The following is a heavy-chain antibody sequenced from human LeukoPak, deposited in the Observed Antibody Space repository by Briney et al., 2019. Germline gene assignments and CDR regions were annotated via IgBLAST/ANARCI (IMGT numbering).Heavy chain of an antibody. V-gene: IGHV3-30*01. CDR2: LSYDGSTK. D-gene: IGHD3-10*01. CDR3: TRVRVPSRVLLPYFDY. Sequence: GSSLTLTCSASGFTFSTYSIHWVRQAPGKGLEWVAVLSYDGSTKYFADSVKGRFAISRDNSQNTLYLQLNNLTAEDTAVYYCTRVRVPSRVLLPYFDYWGQGTLVTVSS. J-gene: IGHJ4*02. CDR1: GFTFSTYS.